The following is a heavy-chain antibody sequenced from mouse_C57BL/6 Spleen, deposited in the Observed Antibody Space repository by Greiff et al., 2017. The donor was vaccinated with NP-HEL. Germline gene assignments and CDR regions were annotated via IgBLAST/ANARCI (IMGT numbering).Heavy chain of an antibody. CDR2: ISSGGDYI. D-gene: IGHD1-1*01. V-gene: IGHV5-9-1*02. CDR1: GFTFSSYA. CDR3: TRGITPYYFDY. J-gene: IGHJ2*01. Sequence: EVMLVESGEGLVKPGGSLKLSCAASGFTFSSYAMSWVRQTPEKSLEWVAYISSGGDYIYYADTVKGRFTISRDNARNTLYLQMSSLKSEDTAMYYCTRGITPYYFDYWGQGTTLTVSS.